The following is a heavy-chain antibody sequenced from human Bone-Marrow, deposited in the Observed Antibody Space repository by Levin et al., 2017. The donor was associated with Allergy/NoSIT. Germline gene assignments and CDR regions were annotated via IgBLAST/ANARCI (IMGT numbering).Heavy chain of an antibody. J-gene: IGHJ4*02. CDR1: GFSLKSATEA. D-gene: IGHD5-24*01. CDR2: LYWDADK. CDR3: AHSRPDGYNRVFDY. V-gene: IGHV2-5*02. Sequence: SGPTLVKPTQTLTLTCSFSGFSLKSATEAVGWFRQPPGKALEWLALLYWDADKRYPPSLKSRVTIAKDTSKKQVVLTMTNMQAVDTGTYFCAHSRPDGYNRVFDYWGQGALVTVSS.